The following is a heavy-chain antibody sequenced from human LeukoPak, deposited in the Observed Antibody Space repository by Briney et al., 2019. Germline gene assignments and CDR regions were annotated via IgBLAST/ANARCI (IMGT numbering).Heavy chain of an antibody. V-gene: IGHV4-59*01. J-gene: IGHJ6*02. CDR2: IYYSGST. D-gene: IGHD4-23*01. CDR1: GGSISSYY. CDR3: AREEDVVNRYGMDV. Sequence: SETLSLTCTVSGGSISSYYWSWIRQPPGKGLEWIGYIYYSGSTNYNPSLKSRVTISVDTSKNQFSLKLSSVTAADTAVYYCAREEDVVNRYGMDVWGQGTTVTVSS.